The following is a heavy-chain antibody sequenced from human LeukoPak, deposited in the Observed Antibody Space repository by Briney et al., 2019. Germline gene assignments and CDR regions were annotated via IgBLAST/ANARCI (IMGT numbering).Heavy chain of an antibody. V-gene: IGHV1-18*01. CDR2: ISAYNGNT. CDR1: GYTFTSYG. D-gene: IGHD3-22*01. CDR3: ARFVEQPPPSLGLYYFDY. J-gene: IGHJ4*02. Sequence: ASVKVSCKASGYTFTSYGLSWVRQAPGQGLERMGWISAYNGNTNYAQKLQGRVTMTTDTSTSTAYMELRSLRSDDTAVYYCARFVEQPPPSLGLYYFDYWGQGTLVTVSS.